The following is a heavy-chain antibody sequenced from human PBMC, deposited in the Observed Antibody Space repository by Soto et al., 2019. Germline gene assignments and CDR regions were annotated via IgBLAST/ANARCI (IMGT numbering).Heavy chain of an antibody. CDR1: GDSVSSNGAA. D-gene: IGHD1-26*01. J-gene: IGHJ4*02. CDR3: ARGEQYSGRIFDY. V-gene: IGHV6-1*01. Sequence: QVQLQQSGPGLVKPSQTLSVTCVISGDSVSSNGAAWNWIRQSPSRGLEWLGRTYYRSKWYSDYAASVESRIIVNPDTSKNHFSLQLNSVTPEDSAVYYCARGEQYSGRIFDYWGQGTLVTVSS. CDR2: TYYRSKWYS.